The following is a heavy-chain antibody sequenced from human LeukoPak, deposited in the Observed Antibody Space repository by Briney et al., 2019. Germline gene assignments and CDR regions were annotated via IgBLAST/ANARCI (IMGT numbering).Heavy chain of an antibody. J-gene: IGHJ4*02. Sequence: GGSLRLSRAASRFTFDVYGMSWVRQAPGKGLEWVSDINWNGGSTRYADSAKGRFTISRDNAKNSLYLQMNSLRAEDTALYYCARDRNWNAYYFDYWGEGTLVTVSS. CDR1: RFTFDVYG. D-gene: IGHD1-20*01. V-gene: IGHV3-20*04. CDR2: INWNGGST. CDR3: ARDRNWNAYYFDY.